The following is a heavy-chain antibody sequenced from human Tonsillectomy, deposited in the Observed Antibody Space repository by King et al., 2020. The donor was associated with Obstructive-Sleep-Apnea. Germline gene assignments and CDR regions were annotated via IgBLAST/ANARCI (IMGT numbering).Heavy chain of an antibody. V-gene: IGHV3-30*02. CDR3: AKDRSHSGVEMATNCFDY. CDR1: GFTFSSYG. D-gene: IGHD5-24*01. CDR2: IRYDGSNK. Sequence: VQLVESGGGVVQPGRSLRLSCAASGFTFSSYGMHWVRQAPGKGLEWVAFIRYDGSNKYYADSVKGRFTISRDNSKNTLYLQMNSLRAEDTAVYYCAKDRSHSGVEMATNCFDYWGQGTLVTVSS. J-gene: IGHJ4*02.